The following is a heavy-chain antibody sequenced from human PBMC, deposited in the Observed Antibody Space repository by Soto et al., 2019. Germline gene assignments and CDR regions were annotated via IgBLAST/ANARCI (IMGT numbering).Heavy chain of an antibody. V-gene: IGHV4-59*01. CDR2: VYHTGRT. CDR3: ARDDTTGVLEF. J-gene: IGHJ4*02. D-gene: IGHD2-8*01. CDR1: TDSMRTYS. Sequence: QVQLQESGPGLVRPAETLSLICSVSTDSMRTYSWTWIRQSPGKGLEWIGYVYHTGRTEYNPSLESRVTISIDMSKKQFSLQLTSVTAAVTAVYFCARDDTTGVLEFWGQGTLVTVSS.